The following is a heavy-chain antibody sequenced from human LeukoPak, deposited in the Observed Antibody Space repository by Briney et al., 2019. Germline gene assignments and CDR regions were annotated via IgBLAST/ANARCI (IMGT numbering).Heavy chain of an antibody. Sequence: SETLSLTCAVYGGSFSGYYWSWIRQPPGKGLEWIGEINHSGSTNYNPSLKSRVTISVDTSKNQFSLKLSSVTAADTAVYYCARAPSAARPRYFQHWGQGTLVTVSS. D-gene: IGHD6-6*01. CDR2: INHSGST. J-gene: IGHJ1*01. CDR3: ARAPSAARPRYFQH. CDR1: GGSFSGYY. V-gene: IGHV4-34*01.